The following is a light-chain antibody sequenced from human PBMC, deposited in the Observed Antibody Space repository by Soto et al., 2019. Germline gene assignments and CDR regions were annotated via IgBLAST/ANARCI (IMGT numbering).Light chain of an antibody. CDR1: QAIRTS. CDR3: QHYNNLPPFT. CDR2: GAS. V-gene: IGKV1-33*01. J-gene: IGKJ3*01. Sequence: DIQMTQSPSSLSASVGARVSITCQASQAIRTSLSWFQHKPGRAPKLLIYGASYLETGVPSRFRGSGSGTDFTFTITSLQPEDIATYYCQHYNNLPPFTFGPGTIVDTK.